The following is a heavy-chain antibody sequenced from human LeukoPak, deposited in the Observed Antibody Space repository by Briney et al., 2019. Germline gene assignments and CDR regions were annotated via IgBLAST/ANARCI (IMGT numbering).Heavy chain of an antibody. CDR3: AILGRVGPWYMDV. CDR1: GFTFSSYG. D-gene: IGHD3-16*01. CDR2: ISYDVGKK. V-gene: IGHV3-30*03. J-gene: IGHJ6*03. Sequence: PSGGSLRLSCAASGFTFSSYGMHWVRQAPGKGLEWVAVISYDVGKKYYADSVKGRFTISRDNAKNSLYLQMNSLRAEDTALYYCAILGRVGPWYMDVWGKGTTVTISS.